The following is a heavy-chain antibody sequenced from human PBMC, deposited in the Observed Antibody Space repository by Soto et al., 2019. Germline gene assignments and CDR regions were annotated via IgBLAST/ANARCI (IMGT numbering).Heavy chain of an antibody. CDR3: AIERFLAWLTSGIDV. V-gene: IGHV6-1*01. J-gene: IGHJ6*02. CDR2: TYYRSKWYN. Sequence: SETLSLTCAISGDSVSSNSAAWNWIRQSPSRGLEWLGRTYYRSKWYNDYAVSVKSRITINPDTSKNQFSLQLNSVTPEDTAVYYCAIERFLAWLTSGIDVWGPGTTGTVFS. CDR1: GDSVSSNSAA. D-gene: IGHD3-3*01.